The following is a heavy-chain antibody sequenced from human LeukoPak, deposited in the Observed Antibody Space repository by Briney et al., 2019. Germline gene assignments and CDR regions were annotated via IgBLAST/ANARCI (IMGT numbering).Heavy chain of an antibody. J-gene: IGHJ5*02. Sequence: SETLSLTCTVSGGSISSGGYYWSWIRQHPGKGLEWIGSIYYSGSTYYNPSLKSRVTISVDTSKNRFSLKLSSVTAVDTAVYYCARLLNWFDPWGQGTLVTVSS. V-gene: IGHV4-39*01. CDR2: IYYSGST. CDR3: ARLLNWFDP. CDR1: GGSISSGGYY.